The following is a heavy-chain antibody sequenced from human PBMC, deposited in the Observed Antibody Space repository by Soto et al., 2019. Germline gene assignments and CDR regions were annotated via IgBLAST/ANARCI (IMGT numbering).Heavy chain of an antibody. Sequence: KTSETLSLTXTVSGGSISSYYWSWIRQPPGKGLEWIGYIYYSGSTNYNPSLESRVTISVDTSKNQFSLKLSSVTAADTAVYYCARGRGSGCSFYYYGMDVWGQGTTVTVSS. CDR2: IYYSGST. J-gene: IGHJ6*02. CDR3: ARGRGSGCSFYYYGMDV. D-gene: IGHD3-10*01. CDR1: GGSISSYY. V-gene: IGHV4-59*01.